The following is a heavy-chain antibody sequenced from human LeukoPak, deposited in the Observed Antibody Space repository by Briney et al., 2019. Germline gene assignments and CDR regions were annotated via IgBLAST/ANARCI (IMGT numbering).Heavy chain of an antibody. D-gene: IGHD2-15*01. J-gene: IGHJ4*02. Sequence: PGGSLRLSCAASGFTFSSYWMHWVRQAPGKGLVWVSRINSDGSSTSYADSVKGRFTISRDNAKNTLYLQMNSLRAEDTAVYYCAREGTVVVAAKKIDYWGQGTLVTVSS. CDR2: INSDGSST. CDR3: AREGTVVVAAKKIDY. V-gene: IGHV3-74*01. CDR1: GFTFSSYW.